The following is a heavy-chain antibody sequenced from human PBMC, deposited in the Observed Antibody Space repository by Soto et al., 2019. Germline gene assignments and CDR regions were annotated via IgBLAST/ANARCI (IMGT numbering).Heavy chain of an antibody. CDR2: LSYRGNT. Sequence: QLQLEELGPGLVKPPETLSLSCIVSRGSITDTTYNWGWIRQSPGKGLEWIGSLSYRGNTSANPSLRVRVTFSMDASRRYFCLRLTSVTAADAAVSFCARQQGALAGRYFDLWGRGTLITVSP. CDR1: RGSITDTTYN. CDR3: ARQQGALAGRYFDL. D-gene: IGHD6-19*01. V-gene: IGHV4-39*01. J-gene: IGHJ2*01.